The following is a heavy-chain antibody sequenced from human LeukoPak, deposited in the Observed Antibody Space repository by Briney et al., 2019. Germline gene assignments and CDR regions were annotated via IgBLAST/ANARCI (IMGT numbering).Heavy chain of an antibody. CDR3: ANSTSHYNSGWFDC. V-gene: IGHV2-5*02. Sequence: SGPTLVNPTQTLTLTCTFSGFSLSTSGVGVGWMRQPPGKALEWLALIYWDDDKRYSPSLKSRLTINKDTSKNQVVLTMTNMDPVDTATYYCANSTSHYNSGWFDCWGKGTLVTVSS. CDR2: IYWDDDK. J-gene: IGHJ4*02. D-gene: IGHD6-19*01. CDR1: GFSLSTSGVG.